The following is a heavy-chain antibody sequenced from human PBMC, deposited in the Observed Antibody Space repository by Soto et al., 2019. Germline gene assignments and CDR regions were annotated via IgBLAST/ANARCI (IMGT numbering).Heavy chain of an antibody. D-gene: IGHD5-12*01. V-gene: IGHV5-10-1*01. CDR1: GYSFTSYW. CDR2: IDPSDSYT. Sequence: GESLKISCKGSGYSFTSYWISWVRQMPGKGLEWMGRIDPSDSYTNYSPSFQGHVTISADKSISTAYLQWSSLKASDTAMYYCARTAKSGMWLRLQPSIYGMDVWGQGTTVTVSS. J-gene: IGHJ6*02. CDR3: ARTAKSGMWLRLQPSIYGMDV.